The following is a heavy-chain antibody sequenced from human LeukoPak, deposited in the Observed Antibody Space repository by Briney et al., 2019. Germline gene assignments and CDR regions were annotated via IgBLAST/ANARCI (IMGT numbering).Heavy chain of an antibody. CDR1: GYSISSGYY. Sequence: PSETLSLTCAVSGYSISSGYYWGWIRQPPGKGLEWIGSIYHSGSTYYNPSLKSRVTISVDTSKNQFSLKLSSVTAADTAVYYCASTYYYDSSGHYGFDYWGQGTLVTVSS. V-gene: IGHV4-38-2*01. D-gene: IGHD3-22*01. J-gene: IGHJ4*02. CDR2: IYHSGST. CDR3: ASTYYYDSSGHYGFDY.